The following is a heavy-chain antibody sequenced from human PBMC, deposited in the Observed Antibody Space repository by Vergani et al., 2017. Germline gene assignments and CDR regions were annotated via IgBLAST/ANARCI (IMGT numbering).Heavy chain of an antibody. CDR2: INPSGGST. V-gene: IGHV1-46*01. CDR3: ARERWLQSEVFDY. Sequence: QVQLVESGGGVVQPGRSLRLSCAASGFTFSSYYMHWVRQAPGQGLEWMGIINPSGGSTSYAQKFQGRVTMTRDTSISTAYMELSRLRSDDTAVYYCARERWLQSEVFDYWGQGTLVTVSS. D-gene: IGHD5-24*01. J-gene: IGHJ4*02. CDR1: GFTFSSYY.